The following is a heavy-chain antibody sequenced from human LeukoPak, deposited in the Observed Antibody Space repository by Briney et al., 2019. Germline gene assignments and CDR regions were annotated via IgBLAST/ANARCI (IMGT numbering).Heavy chain of an antibody. CDR3: ASLAPLKTDILAYCGGDCYLPDY. CDR2: IGTAGDT. J-gene: IGHJ4*02. CDR1: GFTFSTNP. V-gene: IGHV3-23*01. Sequence: GGSLRLSCAASGFTFSTNPMSWVRQAPGKGLEWVSGIGTAGDTYSPGSVKGRFTISRDNAKNTLYLQMNSLRAEDTAVYYCASLAPLKTDILAYCGGDCYLPDYWGQGTLVTVSS. D-gene: IGHD2-21*02.